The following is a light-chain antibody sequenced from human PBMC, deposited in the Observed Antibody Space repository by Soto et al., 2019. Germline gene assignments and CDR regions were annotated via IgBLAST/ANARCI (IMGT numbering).Light chain of an antibody. CDR1: SSNIGANYD. CDR2: GNS. CDR3: SSYTTSSTLV. V-gene: IGLV1-40*01. J-gene: IGLJ1*01. Sequence: QSVLTQPPSVSGAPGQRVTISCTGSSSNIGANYDVHWYQQRPGTAPKLLIFGNSNRPSGVPDRFSGSKSGTSASLAITGLQAEDEGDYYCSSYTTSSTLVFGTGTKLTVL.